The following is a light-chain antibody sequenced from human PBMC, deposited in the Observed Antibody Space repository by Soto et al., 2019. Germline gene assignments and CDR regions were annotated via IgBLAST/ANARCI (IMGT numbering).Light chain of an antibody. CDR1: QSISSTS. CDR2: GAS. Sequence: EIVLTQSPGTLSLSLGERATLSCRASQSISSTSLAWYQQKPGQAPRLLIHGASSRATGIPDRFSASGSGTDFTFTISRVEPEDFAVYYCQQYGDSPHGTFGQGTRLEIK. V-gene: IGKV3-20*01. J-gene: IGKJ5*01. CDR3: QQYGDSPHGT.